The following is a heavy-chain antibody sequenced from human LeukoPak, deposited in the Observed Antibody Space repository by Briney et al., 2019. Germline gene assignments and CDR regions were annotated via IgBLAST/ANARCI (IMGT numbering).Heavy chain of an antibody. Sequence: SETLSLTCTVSGGSLSSSSYYWGWIRQPPGKGLEWIGSIYYSGSTYYNPSLKSRVTISVDTSKKQFSLKLSSVTAADTAVYYCASWVCGGDCSYFDYWGQGTLVTVSS. D-gene: IGHD2-21*02. CDR2: IYYSGST. CDR3: ASWVCGGDCSYFDY. V-gene: IGHV4-39*01. J-gene: IGHJ4*02. CDR1: GGSLSSSSYY.